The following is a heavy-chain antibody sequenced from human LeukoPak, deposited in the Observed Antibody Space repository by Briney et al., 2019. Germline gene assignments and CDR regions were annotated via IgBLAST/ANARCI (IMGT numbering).Heavy chain of an antibody. Sequence: GASVKVSCKASGYTFTSYGISWVRQAPGQGGEGMGWISAYNGKTNYAQKFQGRVTITTDESTSTAYMELSSLRSEDTAVYYCARGSKVYYDILTGYYHQYYYGMDVWGQGTTVTVSS. CDR1: GYTFTSYG. D-gene: IGHD3-9*01. CDR3: ARGSKVYYDILTGYYHQYYYGMDV. CDR2: ISAYNGKT. J-gene: IGHJ6*02. V-gene: IGHV1-18*01.